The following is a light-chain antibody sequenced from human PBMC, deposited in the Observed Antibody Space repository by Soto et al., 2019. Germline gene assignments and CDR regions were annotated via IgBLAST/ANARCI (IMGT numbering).Light chain of an antibody. Sequence: DIQMTQSPSTLSASVGDRVTITFRASQSIRTWLAWYQQRPGKAPKLLIYKASSLDDGVPSRFSGSGSGTEFTLTISSLQPDDFGTYYCQQYETSRTFGQGTKVDI. V-gene: IGKV1-5*03. J-gene: IGKJ1*01. CDR3: QQYETSRT. CDR2: KAS. CDR1: QSIRTW.